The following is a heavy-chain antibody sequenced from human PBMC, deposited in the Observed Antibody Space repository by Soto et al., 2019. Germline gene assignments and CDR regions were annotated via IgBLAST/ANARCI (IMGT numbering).Heavy chain of an antibody. CDR1: GGTFSSYT. J-gene: IGHJ4*02. D-gene: IGHD3-22*01. CDR2: IIPILGIA. CDR3: ASRYDSSDY. V-gene: IGHV1-69*02. Sequence: QVQLVQSGAEVKKPGSSVKVSCKASGGTFSSYTISWVRQAPGQGLEWMGRIIPILGIANYTQKFQGRVTITADKSTSTAYRQLSSLRSEDTAVYYCASRYDSSDYWGQGTLVTVSS.